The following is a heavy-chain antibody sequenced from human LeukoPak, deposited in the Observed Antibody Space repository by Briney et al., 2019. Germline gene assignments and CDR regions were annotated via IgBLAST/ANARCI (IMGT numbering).Heavy chain of an antibody. CDR1: GFTFSTYS. D-gene: IGHD2-15*01. V-gene: IGHV3-21*01. Sequence: GGSLRLSFAASGFTFSTYSMNWLRQAPGKGLEWASSIISSSSYIYYPDSVKGRFTISRDNAKNSLYLQMNSLRAEDTAAYYCARDAPGYCSGGSCYAPIDYWGQGTLVTVSS. CDR2: IISSSSYI. CDR3: ARDAPGYCSGGSCYAPIDY. J-gene: IGHJ4*02.